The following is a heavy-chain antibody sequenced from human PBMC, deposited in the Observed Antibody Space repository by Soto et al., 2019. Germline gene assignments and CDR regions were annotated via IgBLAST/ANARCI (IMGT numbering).Heavy chain of an antibody. CDR3: ARDAVDTAMWLDI. CDR2: IWYDGSNK. CDR1: GFTFSSYG. V-gene: IGHV3-33*01. J-gene: IGHJ3*02. D-gene: IGHD5-18*01. Sequence: QVQLVESGGGVVQPGRSLRLSCAASGFTFSSYGMHWVRQAPGKGLEWVAVIWYDGSNKYYADSVKGRFTISRDNSKNTLYLQMNSLRAEDTAVYYCARDAVDTAMWLDIWGQGTMVTVSS.